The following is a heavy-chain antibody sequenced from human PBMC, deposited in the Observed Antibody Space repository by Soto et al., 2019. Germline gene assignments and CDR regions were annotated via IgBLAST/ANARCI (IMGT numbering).Heavy chain of an antibody. CDR3: AKGRGNSGYFQH. CDR2: ISYDGSNK. CDR1: GFTFSSYG. J-gene: IGHJ1*01. V-gene: IGHV3-30*18. D-gene: IGHD2-21*02. Sequence: QVQLVESGGGVVQPGRSLRLSCAASGFTFSSYGMHWVRQAPGKGLEWVAVISYDGSNKYYADSVKGRFTISRDNSKNTLYLQMNSLRAEDTAVYYCAKGRGNSGYFQHWGQGTLVTVSS.